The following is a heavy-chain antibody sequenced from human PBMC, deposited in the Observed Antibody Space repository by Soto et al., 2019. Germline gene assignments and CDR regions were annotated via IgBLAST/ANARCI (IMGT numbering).Heavy chain of an antibody. CDR2: IYYSGST. J-gene: IGHJ4*02. CDR1: GGSISSGGYY. V-gene: IGHV4-31*03. CDR3: ARGKGYDILTGYFDY. D-gene: IGHD3-9*01. Sequence: QVQLQESGPGLVKPSQTLSLTCTVSGGSISSGGYYWSWIRQHPGKGLEWIGYIYYSGSTYYNPSLKCRVTISVDTSKHQFSLKLSSVTAADTAVYYCARGKGYDILTGYFDYWGQGTLVTVSS.